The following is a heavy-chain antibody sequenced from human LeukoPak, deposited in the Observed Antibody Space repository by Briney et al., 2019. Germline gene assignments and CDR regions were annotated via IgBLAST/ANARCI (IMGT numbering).Heavy chain of an antibody. Sequence: SETLSLTCTVSGASISGDCWSWIRQPPGKGLEWIGYIYYSGTTKYNPSLMSRVTISVDTSKNQVSLNLRSVTAADTAVYYCAILPVYGSGRFDYWGQGTLVTVSS. CDR2: IYYSGTT. CDR1: GASISGDC. V-gene: IGHV4-59*01. J-gene: IGHJ4*02. CDR3: AILPVYGSGRFDY. D-gene: IGHD3-10*01.